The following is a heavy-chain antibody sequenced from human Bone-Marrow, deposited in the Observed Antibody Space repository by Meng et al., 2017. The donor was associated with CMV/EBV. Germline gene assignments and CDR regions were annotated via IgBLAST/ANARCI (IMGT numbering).Heavy chain of an antibody. V-gene: IGHV4-39*01. J-gene: IGHJ4*02. CDR2: VYYSGST. CDR3: ARIAIPGYCSSTSCLTPFDY. CDR1: RSSYW. D-gene: IGHD2-2*01. Sequence: RSSYWWSVIRQPPGKGLEWIRGVYYSGSTYYNPSRKSRVTISVDTSKNQFSLKLSSVTAADTAVYYCARIAIPGYCSSTSCLTPFDYWGQGTLVTVSS.